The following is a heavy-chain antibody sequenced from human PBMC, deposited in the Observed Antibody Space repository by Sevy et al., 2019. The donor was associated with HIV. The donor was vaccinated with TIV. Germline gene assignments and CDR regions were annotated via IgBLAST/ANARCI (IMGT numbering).Heavy chain of an antibody. D-gene: IGHD2-21*02. J-gene: IGHJ6*03. CDR3: AKSHRDFTMTANAPIYYYYMDV. Sequence: GGSLRLSCEATGLTFSNYAMNWVRQAPGKGLEWVSDISGSGDRTDYADSVKGRFTIFRDLSKNTLYLQMNGLRAEDTAVYYCAKSHRDFTMTANAPIYYYYMDVWGKGTTVTVSS. V-gene: IGHV3-23*01. CDR1: GLTFSNYA. CDR2: ISGSGDRT.